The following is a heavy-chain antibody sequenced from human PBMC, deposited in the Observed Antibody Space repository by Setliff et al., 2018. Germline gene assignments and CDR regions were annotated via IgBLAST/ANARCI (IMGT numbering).Heavy chain of an antibody. D-gene: IGHD4-17*01. J-gene: IGHJ3*02. CDR3: ARDRGHDYGGLDI. CDR2: IYYSGST. CDR1: GASISTYY. Sequence: PSETLSLTCTVSGASISTYYWSWIRQPPGKGLEWIGYIYYSGSTNYNPSLKRRVTISVDTSKNQFALKLSSVTAADTAVYYCARDRGHDYGGLDIWGQGTMVTVSS. V-gene: IGHV4-59*01.